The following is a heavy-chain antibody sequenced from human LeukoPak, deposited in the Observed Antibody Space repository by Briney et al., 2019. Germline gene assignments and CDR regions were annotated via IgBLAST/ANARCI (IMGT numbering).Heavy chain of an antibody. Sequence: KTSETLSLTCTVSGGSISSGSYYWGWIRQPPGEGLQWIGSIYHTGTTYYNASLQSRATISADTSKNQFSLKLSSVTAADTAVYYCARDHRRCSSTSCYRWFDPWGQGTLVTVSS. CDR1: GGSISSGSYY. J-gene: IGHJ5*02. CDR2: IYHTGTT. V-gene: IGHV4-39*07. D-gene: IGHD2-2*02. CDR3: ARDHRRCSSTSCYRWFDP.